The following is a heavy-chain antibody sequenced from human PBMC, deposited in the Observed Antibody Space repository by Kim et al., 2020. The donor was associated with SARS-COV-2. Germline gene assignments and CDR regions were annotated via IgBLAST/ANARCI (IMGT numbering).Heavy chain of an antibody. CDR2: IYTSGRT. Sequence: SETLSLTCTVSGGSISSYYWSWIRQPAGKGLEWIGRIYTSGRTNHNPSLKSRVTMSVDTYKNQLSLKLSSVTAADTAVYYCARALTDLDYYYYGMDVWGQGTTVTVSS. J-gene: IGHJ6*02. D-gene: IGHD3-3*01. V-gene: IGHV4-4*07. CDR1: GGSISSYY. CDR3: ARALTDLDYYYYGMDV.